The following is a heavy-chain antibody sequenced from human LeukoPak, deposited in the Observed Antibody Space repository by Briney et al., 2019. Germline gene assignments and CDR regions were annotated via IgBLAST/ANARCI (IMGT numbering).Heavy chain of an antibody. CDR3: ARRQRAADGYGIDV. V-gene: IGHV1-2*02. D-gene: IGHD6-13*01. CDR2: LNHNTGVT. J-gene: IGHJ6*02. Sequence: ASVKVSCKASGYIFTDYXXXXXXQAPGQGXXXXXXLNHNTGVTXYAXXXXXXXXXTRETAITTAYMEVTMLRSDDTAVYYCARRQRAADGYGIDVWGLGTTVTVSS. CDR1: GYIFTDYX.